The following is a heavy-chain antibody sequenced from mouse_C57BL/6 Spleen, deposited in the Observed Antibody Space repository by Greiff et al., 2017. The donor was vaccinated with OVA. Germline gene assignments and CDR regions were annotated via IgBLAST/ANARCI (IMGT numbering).Heavy chain of an antibody. CDR3: ARFITTVSYFDY. J-gene: IGHJ2*01. CDR1: GYTFTSYW. V-gene: IGHV1-69*01. Sequence: QVQLQQPGAELVMPGASVKLSCKASGYTFTSYWMHWVKQRPGQGLEWIGEIDPSDSYTNYNQQFKGKSTLTVDKSSSTAYMQLSSLTSEDSAVYYCARFITTVSYFDYWGQGTTLTVSS. D-gene: IGHD1-1*01. CDR2: IDPSDSYT.